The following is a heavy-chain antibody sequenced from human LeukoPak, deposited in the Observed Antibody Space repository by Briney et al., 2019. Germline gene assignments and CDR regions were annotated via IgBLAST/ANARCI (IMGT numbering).Heavy chain of an antibody. CDR1: GFTLSSYA. Sequence: GGSLRLSCAASGFTLSSYAMSWVRQAPGKGLEWVSAISDTGNTYHADSVKGRFTISRDSSKNTLFLQMNSLRAEDTAVYYCARMEPGDFDYWGQGTLVTVSS. CDR3: ARMEPGDFDY. CDR2: ISDTGNT. D-gene: IGHD1-26*01. J-gene: IGHJ4*02. V-gene: IGHV3-23*01.